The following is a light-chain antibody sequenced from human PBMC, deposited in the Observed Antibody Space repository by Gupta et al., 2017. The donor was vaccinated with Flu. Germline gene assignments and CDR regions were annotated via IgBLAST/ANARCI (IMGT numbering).Light chain of an antibody. J-gene: IGKJ1*01. Sequence: DNHMTQSPSSLSASVGDRITITCRATQGISRFLAWYQQKPGQVPSLLIYAASTLQSGVSSRFSGSGSVTDFTLTISSLQPEDVATYFRHEYYNGPPTFGQGTKVEIK. V-gene: IGKV1-27*01. CDR2: AAS. CDR1: QGISRF. CDR3: HEYYNGPPT.